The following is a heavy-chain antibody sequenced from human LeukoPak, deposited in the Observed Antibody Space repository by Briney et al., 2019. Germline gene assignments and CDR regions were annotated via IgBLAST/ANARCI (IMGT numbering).Heavy chain of an antibody. CDR3: ARHSGSYYPIDY. J-gene: IGHJ4*02. Sequence: SETLSLTCAVYGGSFSGYYWSWIRQPPGKGLEWIGEINHSGSTNYNPSLKSRVTMSVDTSKNQFSLKLSSVTAADTAVYYCARHSGSYYPIDYWGQGTLVTVSS. CDR2: INHSGST. CDR1: GGSFSGYY. V-gene: IGHV4-34*01. D-gene: IGHD1-26*01.